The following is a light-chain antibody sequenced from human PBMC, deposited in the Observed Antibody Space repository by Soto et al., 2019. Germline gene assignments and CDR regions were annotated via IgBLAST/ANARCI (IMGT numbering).Light chain of an antibody. CDR1: QSVRNSY. V-gene: IGKV3-20*01. CDR3: QQDGNSPQIS. Sequence: EIVLMQSPGTLSLSPGERATLSCRASQSVRNSYLAWYQQKPGQAPRLLMSGASSRSTGIPDRFSGNGSGTDFTLTSSRREAEDFAVYYWQQDGNSPQISVGQGTRLEIK. CDR2: GAS. J-gene: IGKJ5*01.